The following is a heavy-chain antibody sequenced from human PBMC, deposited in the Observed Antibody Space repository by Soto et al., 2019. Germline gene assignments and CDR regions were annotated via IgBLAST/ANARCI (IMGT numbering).Heavy chain of an antibody. J-gene: IGHJ4*02. CDR2: VSYTGGA. D-gene: IGHD3-3*02. Sequence: QLQLRESGPRLVKPSETLSLTCTVSGVSIYSTDYYWGWLRQPPGKGLEGIGSVSYTGGAYYNVSLLSRTHIYLATSKNQLYMKVTSVTAADTAVYYCARSLFVKHFCGFAYCGKGAMVAVSS. CDR1: GVSIYSTDYY. CDR3: ARSLFVKHFCGFAY. V-gene: IGHV4-39*01.